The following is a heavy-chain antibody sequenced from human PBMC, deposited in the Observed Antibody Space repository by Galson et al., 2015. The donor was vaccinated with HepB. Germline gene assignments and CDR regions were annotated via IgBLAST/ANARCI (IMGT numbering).Heavy chain of an antibody. Sequence: SLRLSCAASGFTFSSYAMHWVRQAPGKGLEWVAVISYDGSNKYYADSVKGRFTISRDNSKNTLYLQMNSLRAEDTAVYYCARSIAAAGRGDYYYYGMDVWGQGTTVTVSS. V-gene: IGHV3-30*04. D-gene: IGHD6-13*01. J-gene: IGHJ6*02. CDR1: GFTFSSYA. CDR3: ARSIAAAGRGDYYYYGMDV. CDR2: ISYDGSNK.